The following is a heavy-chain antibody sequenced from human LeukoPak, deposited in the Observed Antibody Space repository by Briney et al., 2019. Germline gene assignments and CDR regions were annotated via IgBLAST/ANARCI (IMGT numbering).Heavy chain of an antibody. Sequence: GGSLRLSCAASGFTFSSYGMHWVRQAPGKGLEWVVVIWYDGSNKYYADSVKGRFTISRDNSKNTLYLQMYSLRAEDTAVYYCARPVGSDDAFDIWGQGTMVTVSS. CDR2: IWYDGSNK. D-gene: IGHD2-15*01. J-gene: IGHJ3*02. CDR1: GFTFSSYG. CDR3: ARPVGSDDAFDI. V-gene: IGHV3-33*01.